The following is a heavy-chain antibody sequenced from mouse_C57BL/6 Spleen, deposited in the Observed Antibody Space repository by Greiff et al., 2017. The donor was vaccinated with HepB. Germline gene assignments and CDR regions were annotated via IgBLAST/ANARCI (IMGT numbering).Heavy chain of an antibody. CDR1: GYAFSSSW. V-gene: IGHV1-20*01. D-gene: IGHD1-2*01. Sequence: EVQLQQSGPELVKPGASVKISCKASGYAFSSSWMNWVMQSHGKSLEWIGRINPYNGDTFYNQKFKGKATLTVDKSSSTAHMELRSLTSEDSAVYYCARDYGYYWGQGTTLTVSS. J-gene: IGHJ2*01. CDR3: ARDYGYY. CDR2: INPYNGDT.